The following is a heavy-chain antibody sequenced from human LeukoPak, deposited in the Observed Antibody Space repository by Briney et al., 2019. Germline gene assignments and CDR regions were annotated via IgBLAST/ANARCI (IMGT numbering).Heavy chain of an antibody. CDR2: ISYDGSNK. CDR3: ARESVSEGSYGMDV. V-gene: IGHV3-30-3*01. CDR1: GFTFSSYA. Sequence: GGSLRLSCAASGFTFSSYAMHWVRQAPGKGLERVAVISYDGSNKYYADSVKGRFTISRDNSKNTLYLQMNSLRAEDTAVYYCARESVSEGSYGMDVWGQGTTVTVSS. J-gene: IGHJ6*02.